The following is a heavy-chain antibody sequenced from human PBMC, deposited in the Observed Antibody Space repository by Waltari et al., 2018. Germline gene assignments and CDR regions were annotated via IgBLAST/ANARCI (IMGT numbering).Heavy chain of an antibody. CDR2: ITQDGSVR. CDR1: GFPFSSSW. Sequence: EVQLLESGGGWVQPGGSLSLSCAASGFPFSSSWMAWVRQAPGKGLEWVANITQDGSVRNYVGSVKGRFTISRDNGENSLFLQMNNLRAEDTALYYCARDAYSHPDYWGQGILVTVSS. J-gene: IGHJ4*02. D-gene: IGHD3-16*01. CDR3: ARDAYSHPDY. V-gene: IGHV3-7*04.